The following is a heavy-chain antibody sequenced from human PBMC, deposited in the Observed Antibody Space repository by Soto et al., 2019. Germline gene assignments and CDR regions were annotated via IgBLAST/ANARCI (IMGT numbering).Heavy chain of an antibody. V-gene: IGHV3-7*04. D-gene: IGHD3-22*01. Sequence: EVQLVESGGGLVQPGGSRRLSCVASGLTLSRYWMRWVRQAPGKGLEWVANIKEDGGKTYYVDSVKGRLTISSDNAKNSVYLQMNSLRVEDTAVYYCSRDYYGPGPDWGQGTLVIVSS. CDR3: SRDYYGPGPD. CDR1: GLTLSRYW. J-gene: IGHJ4*02. CDR2: IKEDGGKT.